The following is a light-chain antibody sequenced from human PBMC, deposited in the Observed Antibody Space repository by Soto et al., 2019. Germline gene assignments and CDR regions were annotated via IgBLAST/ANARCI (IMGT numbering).Light chain of an antibody. CDR2: GAS. Sequence: EIMMTQSPATLSLFPGERATLSCRASQSVSSNLAWYQQRPGQPPRLLIYGASTRATGIPARFSGGGSGTEFTLTISSLQSEDFGVYYCQHFSNWPPYTFGQGTKVDIK. CDR3: QHFSNWPPYT. J-gene: IGKJ2*01. V-gene: IGKV3D-15*01. CDR1: QSVSSN.